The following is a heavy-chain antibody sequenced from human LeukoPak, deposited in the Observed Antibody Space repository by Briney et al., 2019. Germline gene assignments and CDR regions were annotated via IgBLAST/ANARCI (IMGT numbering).Heavy chain of an antibody. CDR1: GFTFDDYG. D-gene: IGHD3-10*02. CDR3: AELGITMIGGV. J-gene: IGHJ4*02. CDR2: ISSSTSTI. Sequence: GGSLRLSCAASGFTFDDYGMNRVRQAPGKGLEWVSYISSSTSTIYYADSVRGRFTISRDNAKNSLYLQMNSLRAEDTAVYYCAELGITMIGGVWGQGTLVTVSS. V-gene: IGHV3-48*04.